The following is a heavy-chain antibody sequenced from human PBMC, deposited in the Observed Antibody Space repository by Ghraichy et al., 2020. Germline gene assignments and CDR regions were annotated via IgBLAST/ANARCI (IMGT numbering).Heavy chain of an antibody. J-gene: IGHJ4*02. CDR2: IYYSGST. V-gene: IGHV4-61*01. Sequence: SETPSLTCTVSGGSVSSGSYYWSWIRQPPGKGLEWIGYIYYSGSTNYNPSLKSRVTISVDTSKNQFSLKLSSVTAADTAVYYCARDAPRGKYFDYWGQGTLVTVSS. CDR1: GGSVSSGSYY. CDR3: ARDAPRGKYFDY.